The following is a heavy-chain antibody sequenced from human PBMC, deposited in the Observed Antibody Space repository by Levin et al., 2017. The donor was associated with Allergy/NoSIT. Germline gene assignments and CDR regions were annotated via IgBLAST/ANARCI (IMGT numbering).Heavy chain of an antibody. CDR1: GFTFGDYA. CDR3: TRFQVTRDYLIVVVPAAIIPFDY. Sequence: PGGSLRLSCTASGFTFGDYAMSWFRQAPGKGLEWVGFIRSKAYGGTTEYAASVKGRFTISRDDSKSIAYLQMNSLKTEDTAVYYCTRFQVTRDYLIVVVPAAIIPFDYWGQGTLVTVSS. J-gene: IGHJ4*02. D-gene: IGHD2-2*02. CDR2: IRSKAYGGTT. V-gene: IGHV3-49*03.